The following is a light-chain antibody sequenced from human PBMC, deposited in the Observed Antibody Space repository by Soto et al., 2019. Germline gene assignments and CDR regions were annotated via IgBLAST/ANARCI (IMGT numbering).Light chain of an antibody. Sequence: QSALTQPASVSGSPGQSSTISCTGTNSDVGTSNLVSWYQQHPGKAPKFLIYEVSERPSGVSNRFSGSKSGNTASPTISGLQAEDEADYYCRSRGTTTTWVFGGGTKLTVL. CDR3: RSRGTTTTWV. CDR1: NSDVGTSNL. J-gene: IGLJ3*02. CDR2: EVS. V-gene: IGLV2-23*02.